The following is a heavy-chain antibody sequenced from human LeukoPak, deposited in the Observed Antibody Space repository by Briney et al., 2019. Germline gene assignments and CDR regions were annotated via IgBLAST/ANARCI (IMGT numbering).Heavy chain of an antibody. CDR3: ASGSGYSGYGSYYYYYGMDV. V-gene: IGHV1-3*01. CDR1: GYTFTSYA. CDR2: INAGNGNT. J-gene: IGHJ6*02. Sequence: EASVTVSCKASGYTFTSYAMHWVRQAPGQRLEWMGWINAGNGNTKYSQKFQGRVTITRDTSASTAYMELSSLRSEDTAVYYCASGSGYSGYGSYYYYYGMDVWGQGTTVTVSS. D-gene: IGHD5-12*01.